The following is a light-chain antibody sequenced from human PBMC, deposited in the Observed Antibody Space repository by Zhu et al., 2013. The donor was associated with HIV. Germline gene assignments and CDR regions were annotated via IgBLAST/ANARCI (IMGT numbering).Light chain of an antibody. J-gene: IGKJ4*01. Sequence: DIVMTQSPDSLAVSLGERATINCKSSQDILFGSSNKNYLAWYQQKPGQPPKLLIYWASTRESGVPDRFSGSGSGTDFTLTINSLQAEDVAVYYCQQYYSIPLTFGGGTKVEIK. CDR2: WAS. CDR1: QDILFGSSNKNY. CDR3: QQYYSIPLT. V-gene: IGKV4-1*01.